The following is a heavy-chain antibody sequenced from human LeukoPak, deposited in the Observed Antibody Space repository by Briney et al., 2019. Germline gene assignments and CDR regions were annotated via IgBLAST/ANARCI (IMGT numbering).Heavy chain of an antibody. J-gene: IGHJ6*03. CDR1: GFTFGDYW. V-gene: IGHV3-74*01. CDR3: ARSLWYYYYYYMDV. CDR2: ISSDGSRV. Sequence: PGGSLRLSCAASGFTFGDYWMHWVRQAPGKGLVWVSRISSDGSRVTYADSVKGRFTISRDNSKNTLYLQMNSLRAEDTAVYYCARSLWYYYYYYMDVWGKGTTVTVSS. D-gene: IGHD3-10*01.